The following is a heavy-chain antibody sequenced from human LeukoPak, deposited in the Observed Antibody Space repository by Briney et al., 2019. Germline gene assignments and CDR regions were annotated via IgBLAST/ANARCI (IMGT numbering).Heavy chain of an antibody. J-gene: IGHJ4*02. V-gene: IGHV3-66*01. CDR3: ARGQPYDGSDFDY. Sequence: GGSLRLSCAVSGFTVSSNYMSWVRQAPGKGLEWVSVIYSGGSTYYGDSVKGRFNISRDKSKNTLYLQMNSLRAEDTAVYYCARGQPYDGSDFDYWGQGTLVTVSS. D-gene: IGHD3-22*01. CDR1: GFTVSSNY. CDR2: IYSGGST.